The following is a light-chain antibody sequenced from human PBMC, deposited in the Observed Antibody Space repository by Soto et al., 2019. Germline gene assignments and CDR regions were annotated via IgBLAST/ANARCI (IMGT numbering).Light chain of an antibody. CDR3: QSYDSSLSGFV. CDR2: GNN. J-gene: IGLJ1*01. Sequence: QSVLTQPPSVSGAPGQRVTISCTGSSSNTGAGYDVHWYQQVPGTAPKLLIYGNNNRPSGVPDRFSGSKSGTSASLAITGLQAEDAADYYCQSYDSSLSGFVFGTGTKLTVL. V-gene: IGLV1-40*01. CDR1: SSNTGAGYD.